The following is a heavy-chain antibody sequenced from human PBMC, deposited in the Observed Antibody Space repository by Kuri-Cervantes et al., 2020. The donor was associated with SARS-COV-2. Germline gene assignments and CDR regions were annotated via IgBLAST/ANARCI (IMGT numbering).Heavy chain of an antibody. J-gene: IGHJ3*02. D-gene: IGHD1-26*01. Sequence: SETLSLTCTVSGGSISSYYWSWIRQPPGKGLEWIGYFYYSGSTNYNPSLKSRVTISVDTSKNQFSLKLSSVTAADTAVYYCARVRGAPPDAFDIWGQGTMVTVSS. CDR2: FYYSGST. CDR3: ARVRGAPPDAFDI. V-gene: IGHV4-59*01. CDR1: GGSISSYY.